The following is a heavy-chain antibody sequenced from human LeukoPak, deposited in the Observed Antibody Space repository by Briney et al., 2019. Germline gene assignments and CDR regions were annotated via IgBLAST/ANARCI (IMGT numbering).Heavy chain of an antibody. J-gene: IGHJ4*02. CDR3: ARQNATDTAELGAGY. Sequence: GESLKISCKGSGYDFTSYWISWVRQMPGKGLEWMGRIDPSDSYTNYSPSFQGHVTISADKSISTAYLQWSSLKASDTAMYYCARQNATDTAELGAGYWGQGTLVTVSS. D-gene: IGHD5-18*01. CDR2: IDPSDSYT. CDR1: GYDFTSYW. V-gene: IGHV5-10-1*01.